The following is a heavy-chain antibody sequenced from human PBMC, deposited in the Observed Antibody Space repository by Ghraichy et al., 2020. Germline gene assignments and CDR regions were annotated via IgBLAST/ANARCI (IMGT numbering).Heavy chain of an antibody. D-gene: IGHD1-26*01. CDR1: GFAFRTYS. V-gene: IGHV3-30*04. J-gene: IGHJ4*02. CDR2: ITYNGGDK. CDR3: AREDRVGAAYFLDY. Sequence: WGSLRLSCKASGFAFRTYSMHWVRQAPGKGLEWVALITYNGGDKYSADSVKGRFTISRDNSKKTLHLEMNSLRADDTAVYYCAREDRVGAAYFLDYWGQGTLVTVSS.